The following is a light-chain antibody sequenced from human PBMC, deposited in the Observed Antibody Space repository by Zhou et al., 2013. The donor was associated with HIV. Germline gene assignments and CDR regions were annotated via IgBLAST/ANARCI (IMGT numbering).Light chain of an antibody. CDR2: EVS. CDR1: SSDVGGYNL. J-gene: IGLJ2*01. Sequence: QSALTQPASVSGSSGQSITISCTGTSSDVGGYNLVSWYQQHPGKAPKLMIYEVSKRPSGVSNRFSGSKSGSTASLTISGLQAEDEADYYCYSYAGSSTAVFGGGTKLTVL. CDR3: YSYAGSSTAV. V-gene: IGLV2-23*02.